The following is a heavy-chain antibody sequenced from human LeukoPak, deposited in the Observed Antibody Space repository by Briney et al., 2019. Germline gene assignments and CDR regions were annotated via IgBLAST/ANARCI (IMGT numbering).Heavy chain of an antibody. D-gene: IGHD6-19*01. J-gene: IGHJ4*02. Sequence: SETLSLTCAVYGGSFSGYYWSWIRQPPGKGLEWIGEINHSGSTNYNPSLKSRVTISVDTSKNQFSLKLSSVTAADTAVYYCARVDGSGWYDFDYWGQRTLVTVSS. CDR3: ARVDGSGWYDFDY. CDR2: INHSGST. CDR1: GGSFSGYY. V-gene: IGHV4-34*01.